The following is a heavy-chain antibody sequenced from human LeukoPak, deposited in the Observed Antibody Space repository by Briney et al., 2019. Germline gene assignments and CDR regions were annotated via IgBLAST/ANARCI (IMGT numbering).Heavy chain of an antibody. Sequence: PSGTLSLTCAVSGGSISSNNWWSWVRQPPGKGLEWIGEIFHSGSTNYNPSLKSRVTISVDKSKNQFSLKLSSVTAADTAVYYCARDLPTVTTTGGSYWGQGTLVTVSS. CDR3: ARDLPTVTTTGGSY. D-gene: IGHD4-17*01. J-gene: IGHJ4*02. CDR2: IFHSGST. V-gene: IGHV4-4*02. CDR1: GGSISSNNW.